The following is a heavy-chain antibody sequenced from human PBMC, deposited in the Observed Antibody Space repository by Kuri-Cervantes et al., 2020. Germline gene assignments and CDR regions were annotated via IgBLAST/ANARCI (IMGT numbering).Heavy chain of an antibody. CDR2: IKQDGSEK. D-gene: IGHD6-13*01. V-gene: IGHV3-7*01. J-gene: IGHJ4*02. Sequence: GESLKISCAASGFTFSSYWMSWVRQAPGKGLEWVANIKQDGSEKYYVDSVKGRFTISRDNSKNTLYLQMNSLRAEDTAVYYCARGPGSSWYGDFDHWGQGTLVTVSS. CDR1: GFTFSSYW. CDR3: ARGPGSSWYGDFDH.